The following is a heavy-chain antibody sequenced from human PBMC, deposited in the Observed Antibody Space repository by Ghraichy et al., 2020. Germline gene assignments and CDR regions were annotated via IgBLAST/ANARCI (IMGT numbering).Heavy chain of an antibody. Sequence: SETLSLTCTVSGGSISSSSYYWGWIRQPPGKGLEWIGSIYYSGSTYYNPSLKSRVTISVDTSKNQFSLKLSSVTAADTAVYYCARDRHYYDSSGPFDYWGQGILVTVSS. D-gene: IGHD3-22*01. CDR3: ARDRHYYDSSGPFDY. J-gene: IGHJ4*02. CDR2: IYYSGST. V-gene: IGHV4-39*07. CDR1: GGSISSSSYY.